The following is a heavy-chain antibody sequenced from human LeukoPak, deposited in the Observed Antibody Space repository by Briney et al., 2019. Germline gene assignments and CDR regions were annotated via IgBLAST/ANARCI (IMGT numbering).Heavy chain of an antibody. CDR2: IYYSGST. D-gene: IGHD3-22*01. CDR1: GGSISSYY. J-gene: IGHJ6*02. V-gene: IGHV4-59*08. CDR3: ARLMAYDSSGYDYYGMDV. Sequence: KPSETLSLTCTVSGGSISSYYWSWIRQPPGKGLERIGYIYYSGSTNYNPSLKSRVTISVDRSKNQFSLKLSSVTATDTAVYYCARLMAYDSSGYDYYGMDVWGQGTTVTVSS.